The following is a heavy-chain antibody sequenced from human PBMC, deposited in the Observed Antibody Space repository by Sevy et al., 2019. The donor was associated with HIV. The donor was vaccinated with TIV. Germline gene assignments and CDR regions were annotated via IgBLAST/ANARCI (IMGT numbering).Heavy chain of an antibody. CDR1: GFTFNKYT. V-gene: IGHV3-30*01. J-gene: IGHJ4*02. D-gene: IGHD3-10*01. CDR2: YDGDID. CDR3: AREQKMGLYIDY. Sequence: GGSLRLSCSGSGFTFNKYTIYWVRQAPGKGLEWVAYDGDIDDYADSVKGRFTISRDNSKNTWYLQMNSLRPEDSAVYYCAREQKMGLYIDYWGQGTLVTVSS.